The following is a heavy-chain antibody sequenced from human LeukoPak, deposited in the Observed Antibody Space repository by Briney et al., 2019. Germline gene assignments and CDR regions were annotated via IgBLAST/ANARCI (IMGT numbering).Heavy chain of an antibody. Sequence: PSETLSLTCSASGGSVSTSTYYWNWIRQPPAKGGVSLGFISYSGFTKYIAFLDSPITLAVETSRNQFSLRSCPLTAADTEVYYCARVYTVTAGVMWYFDYWGQGNLVTVSS. D-gene: IGHD4-17*01. V-gene: IGHV4-61*01. CDR2: ISYSGFT. CDR1: GGSVSTSTYY. J-gene: IGHJ4*02. CDR3: ARVYTVTAGVMWYFDY.